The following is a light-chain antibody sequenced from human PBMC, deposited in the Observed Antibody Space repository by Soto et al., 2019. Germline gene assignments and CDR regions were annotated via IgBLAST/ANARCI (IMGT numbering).Light chain of an antibody. CDR2: SNN. CDR1: SSNIGSNT. V-gene: IGLV1-44*01. Sequence: QSALTQPPSASGTPGQRVTFSCSGSSSNIGSNTVNWYQQLPGTAPKLLIYSNNQRPSGVPDRFSGSKSGTSASLAISGLQSDDEADYYCAAWDDSLSGVLFGGGTKLTVL. CDR3: AAWDDSLSGVL. J-gene: IGLJ2*01.